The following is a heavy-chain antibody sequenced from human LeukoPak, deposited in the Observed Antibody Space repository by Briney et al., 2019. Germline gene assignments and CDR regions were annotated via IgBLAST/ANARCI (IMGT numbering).Heavy chain of an antibody. CDR2: ISYHGSAK. V-gene: IGHV3-30*18. CDR3: AKDWGSSGWYNYFDP. D-gene: IGHD6-19*01. CDR1: GFTISSHG. J-gene: IGHJ5*02. Sequence: PGGSLRLSCVVSGFTISSHGMHRVRQAPGKGLKWVAMISYHGSAKYYGDSVQGRFTISRDISKNTLYLQMDSLRPEDTAVYYCAKDWGSSGWYNYFDPWGQGTLVTVSS.